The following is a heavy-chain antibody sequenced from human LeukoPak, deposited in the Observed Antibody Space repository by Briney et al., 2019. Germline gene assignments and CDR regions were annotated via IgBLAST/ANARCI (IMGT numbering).Heavy chain of an antibody. D-gene: IGHD2-21*02. CDR2: MSRSSTYI. V-gene: IGHV3-21*01. J-gene: IGHJ4*02. Sequence: GGSLRLSCAASGFTFSSYSMNWVRQAPGKGLEWVSSMSRSSTYIYYADSVMGRSTISRDHAKDSLYLQMNSLRAEDTAVYYCARMTGDCGGDCLGWGQGTLVTVSS. CDR3: ARMTGDCGGDCLG. CDR1: GFTFSSYS.